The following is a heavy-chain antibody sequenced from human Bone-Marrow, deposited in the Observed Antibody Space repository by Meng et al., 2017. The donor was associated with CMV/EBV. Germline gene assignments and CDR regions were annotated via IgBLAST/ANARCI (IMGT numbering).Heavy chain of an antibody. V-gene: IGHV3-69-1*02. D-gene: IGHD3-22*01. CDR2: ISSSSTI. J-gene: IGHJ5*02. CDR1: GFTFSDYY. CDR3: ARDKTKGAPMIVVVTPPRPNWFDP. Sequence: GGSLRLSCAASGFTFSDYYMNWVRQAPGKGLEWVSSISSSSTIYYADSVKGRFTISRDNAKNSLYLQMNSLRAEDTAVYYCARDKTKGAPMIVVVTPPRPNWFDPWGQGTLVTVSS.